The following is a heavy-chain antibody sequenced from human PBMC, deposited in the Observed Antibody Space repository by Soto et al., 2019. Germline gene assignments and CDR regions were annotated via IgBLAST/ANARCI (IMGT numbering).Heavy chain of an antibody. D-gene: IGHD3-10*01. V-gene: IGHV4-59*12. CDR2: IYYSGST. CDR1: GGSISSYY. J-gene: IGHJ6*02. Sequence: SETLCLTCTVSGGSISSYYWSWIRQPPGKGLEWIGYIYYSGSTYYNPSLKSRVTISVDTSKNQFSLKLSSVTAADTAVYYCARVFGFGGMDVWGQGTTVTVSS. CDR3: ARVFGFGGMDV.